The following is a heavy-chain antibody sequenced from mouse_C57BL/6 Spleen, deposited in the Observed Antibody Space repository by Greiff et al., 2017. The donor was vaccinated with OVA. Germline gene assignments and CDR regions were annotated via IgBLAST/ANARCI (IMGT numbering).Heavy chain of an antibody. D-gene: IGHD2-5*01. CDR3: ARGGNYSNYEYYFDY. CDR1: GYTFTSYW. J-gene: IGHJ2*01. Sequence: QVQLQQPGAELVMPGASVKLSCKASGYTFTSYWMHWVKQRPGQGLEWIGEIDPSDSYTNYNQKFKGKSTLTVDKSSSTAYMQLSSLTSEDSAVYYCARGGNYSNYEYYFDYWGQGTTLTVSS. CDR2: IDPSDSYT. V-gene: IGHV1-69*01.